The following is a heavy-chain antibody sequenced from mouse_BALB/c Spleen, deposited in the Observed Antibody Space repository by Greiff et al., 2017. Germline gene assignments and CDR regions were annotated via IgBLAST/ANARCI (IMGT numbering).Heavy chain of an antibody. J-gene: IGHJ3*01. CDR2: INPSTGYT. Sequence: VQLQESGAELAKPGASVKMSCKASGYTFTSYWMHWVKQRPGQGLEWIGYINPSTGYTEYNQKFKDKATLTADKSSSTAYMQLSSLTSEDSAVYHCARGIGAYWGQGTLVTVSA. CDR1: GYTFTSYW. CDR3: ARGIGAY. V-gene: IGHV1-7*01.